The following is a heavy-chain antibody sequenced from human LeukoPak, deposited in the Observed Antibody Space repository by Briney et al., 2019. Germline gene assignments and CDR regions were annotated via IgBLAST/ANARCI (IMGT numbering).Heavy chain of an antibody. CDR1: GFTFDDYG. Sequence: GGSLRLSCAASGFTFDDYGMSWVRQAPGKGLEWVSRIKWNGGSTGYADSVKGRFTISRDNAKNSLYLQMNSLRAEDTALYYCARDGGDCSGDSCYVDYWGQGTLVTVSS. CDR3: ARDGGDCSGDSCYVDY. CDR2: IKWNGGST. V-gene: IGHV3-20*04. J-gene: IGHJ4*02. D-gene: IGHD2-15*01.